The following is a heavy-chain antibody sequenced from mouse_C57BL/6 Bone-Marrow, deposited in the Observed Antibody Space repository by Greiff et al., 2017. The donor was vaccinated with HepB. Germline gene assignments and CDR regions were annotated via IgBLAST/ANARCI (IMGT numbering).Heavy chain of an antibody. CDR1: GFSLTRYG. Sequence: VQLQESGPGLVAPSQRLSITCTVSGFSLTRYGVDWVRQPPGKGLEWLGVIWGGGSTNYNSALMSRLSISKDTSKSQVFLKMNSLQTDDTAMYSCAKHGALDYYGSSHWYFDVWGTGTTGTVSS. CDR2: IWGGGST. D-gene: IGHD1-1*01. CDR3: AKHGALDYYGSSHWYFDV. V-gene: IGHV2-9*01. J-gene: IGHJ1*03.